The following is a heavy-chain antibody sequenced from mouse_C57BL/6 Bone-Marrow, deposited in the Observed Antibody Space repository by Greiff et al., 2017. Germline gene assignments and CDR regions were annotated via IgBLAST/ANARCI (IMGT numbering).Heavy chain of an antibody. CDR3: ARGRGNWFAY. J-gene: IGHJ3*01. CDR2: INPNNGGT. Sequence: EVQLQQSGPELVKPGASVKISCKASGYTFTDYYMNWVKQSHGKSLEWIGDINPNNGGTSYNQKVKGKATLTVDKSSSTAYIELRSLTSEDSAVYYCARGRGNWFAYWGQGTLVTVSA. CDR1: GYTFTDYY. D-gene: IGHD2-1*01. V-gene: IGHV1-26*01.